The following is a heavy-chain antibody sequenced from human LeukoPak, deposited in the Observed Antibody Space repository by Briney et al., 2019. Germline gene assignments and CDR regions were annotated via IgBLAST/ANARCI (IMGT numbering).Heavy chain of an antibody. CDR2: ISYDGSNK. CDR3: AKVAVAGTDYFDY. Sequence: GGSLRLSCAASGFTFSSYGMHWVRQAPGKGLEWVAVISYDGSNKYYADSVKGRFTISRDNSKNTLYLQMNSLRAEDTAVYYCAKVAVAGTDYFDYLGQGTLVTVSS. J-gene: IGHJ4*02. CDR1: GFTFSSYG. V-gene: IGHV3-30*18. D-gene: IGHD6-19*01.